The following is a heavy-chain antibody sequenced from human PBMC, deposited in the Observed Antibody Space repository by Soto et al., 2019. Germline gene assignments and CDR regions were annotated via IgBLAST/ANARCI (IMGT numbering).Heavy chain of an antibody. CDR2: MNPNTGNT. J-gene: IGHJ4*02. Sequence: QVQLVQSGAEVKKSGASVKVSCKASGYTFTSSDINWVRQATGQGLEWMGWMNPNTGNTGYTQRFQGRVTMTRNIDITTAYMDLSSRRSDATAVYYCARGRIVGAAFDYWGQGTLVTVSS. CDR3: ARGRIVGAAFDY. V-gene: IGHV1-8*01. D-gene: IGHD1-26*01. CDR1: GYTFTSSD.